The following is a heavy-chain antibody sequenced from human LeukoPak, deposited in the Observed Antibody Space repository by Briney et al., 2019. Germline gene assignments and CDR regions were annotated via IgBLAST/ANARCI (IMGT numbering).Heavy chain of an antibody. J-gene: IGHJ4*02. Sequence: ESGGGLVQPGRSLRLSCAASGFTFDDYAMHWVRQAPGKGLEWVSGISWNSGSIGYADSVKGRFTISRDNAKNSLYLQMNTLRAEDAALYYCAKDRVCSSASCYTEFDYWGQGTLVTVSS. V-gene: IGHV3-9*01. CDR2: ISWNSGSI. D-gene: IGHD2-2*02. CDR3: AKDRVCSSASCYTEFDY. CDR1: GFTFDDYA.